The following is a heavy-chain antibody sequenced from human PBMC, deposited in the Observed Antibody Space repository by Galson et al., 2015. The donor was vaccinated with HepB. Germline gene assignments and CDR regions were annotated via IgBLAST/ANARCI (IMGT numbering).Heavy chain of an antibody. J-gene: IGHJ3*02. V-gene: IGHV3-21*04. CDR1: GFTFSSYS. CDR3: ARSRSGAAFDI. Sequence: SLRLSCAASGFTFSSYSMNWVRQAPGKGLEWVSSISSSSSYIYYADSVKGRFTISRDNAKNSLYLQMNSLKASDTAMYYCARSRSGAAFDIWGQGTMVTVSS. CDR2: ISSSSSYI.